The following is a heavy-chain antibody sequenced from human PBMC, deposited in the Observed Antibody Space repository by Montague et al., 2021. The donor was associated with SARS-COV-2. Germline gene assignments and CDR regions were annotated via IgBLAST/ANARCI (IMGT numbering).Heavy chain of an antibody. CDR3: AGRSRVVTAIWALRTSLSSWFDP. CDR1: GGSFSGYY. D-gene: IGHD2-21*02. CDR2: INHSGST. Sequence: SETLSLTCAVYGGSFSGYYWSWIRQPPGKGLEWIGEINHSGSTNXXPSLKSRVTISVDTSKNQFSLKLSSVTAADTAVYYCAGRSRVVTAIWALRTSLSSWFDPWGQGTLVTVSS. J-gene: IGHJ5*02. V-gene: IGHV4-34*01.